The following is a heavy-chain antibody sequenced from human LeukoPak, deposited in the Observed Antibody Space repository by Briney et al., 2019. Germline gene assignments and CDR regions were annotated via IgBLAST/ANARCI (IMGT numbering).Heavy chain of an antibody. D-gene: IGHD2/OR15-2a*01. CDR2: ISYDGSNK. V-gene: IGHV3-30*04. CDR3: ASRTDTSYGFDI. Sequence: PGGSLRLSCAASGFTFTIYAMHWVRQAPGKGLEWVAVISYDGSNKYYADSVKGRFTISRDNSKNTLYLQMNSLRAEGTAVYYCASRTDTSYGFDIWGQGTMVTVSS. J-gene: IGHJ3*02. CDR1: GFTFTIYA.